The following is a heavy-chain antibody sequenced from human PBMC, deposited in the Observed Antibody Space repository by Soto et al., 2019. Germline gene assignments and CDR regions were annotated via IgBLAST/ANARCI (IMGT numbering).Heavy chain of an antibody. V-gene: IGHV5-51*01. D-gene: IGHD2-21*02. CDR2: VYPGDSDT. CDR3: ARRGVVVTAIRDAFDI. CDR1: GYSFPSYW. Sequence: GESLKISCKGSGYSFPSYWIGWVRQMPGKGREWMGIVYPGDSDTRYSPSFQGQVTISADKSISTAYLQWSSLKASDTAMYYCARRGVVVTAIRDAFDIWGQGTMVTVSS. J-gene: IGHJ3*02.